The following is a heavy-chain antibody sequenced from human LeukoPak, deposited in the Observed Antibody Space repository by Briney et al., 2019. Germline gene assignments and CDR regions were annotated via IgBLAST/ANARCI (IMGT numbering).Heavy chain of an antibody. D-gene: IGHD3-10*02. CDR1: GFTFSSYG. V-gene: IGHV3-21*01. CDR2: ITWNSDNI. Sequence: GGSLRLSCAASGFTFSSYGMSWVRQAPGKGLEWVSGITWNSDNIEYADSVKGRFTIPRDNAKNSLYLQMNSLRAEDTAVYYCAELGITMIGGVWGKGTTVTISS. J-gene: IGHJ6*04. CDR3: AELGITMIGGV.